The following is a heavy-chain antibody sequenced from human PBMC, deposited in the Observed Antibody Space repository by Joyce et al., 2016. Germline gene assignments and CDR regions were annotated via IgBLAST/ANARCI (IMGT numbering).Heavy chain of an antibody. CDR2: ISTYHGNT. V-gene: IGHV1-18*01. J-gene: IGHJ4*02. CDR3: ARVYHFWSGYSDY. CDR1: GYTFTNYG. Sequence: QVQLVQSGAEVKKPGASVKVSCKASGYTFTNYGISWVRQAPGQGPEWMGLISTYHGNTNYAENLQGRATMTTDTSTSTAYMELRSLRSDDTAVYYCARVYHFWSGYSDYWGQGTLVTVSS. D-gene: IGHD3-3*01.